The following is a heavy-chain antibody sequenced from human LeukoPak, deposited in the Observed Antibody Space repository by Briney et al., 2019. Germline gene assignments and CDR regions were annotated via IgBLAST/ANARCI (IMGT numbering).Heavy chain of an antibody. CDR1: GGSISSYY. Sequence: SETLSLTCTVSGGSISSYYWSWIRQPAGKGLEWIGCIYTSGSTNYNPSLKSRVTMSVDTSKNQFSLKLGSVTAADTAVYYCAREYCSSTSCYTGEFDYWGQGTLVTVSS. D-gene: IGHD2-2*02. CDR3: AREYCSSTSCYTGEFDY. J-gene: IGHJ4*02. CDR2: IYTSGST. V-gene: IGHV4-4*07.